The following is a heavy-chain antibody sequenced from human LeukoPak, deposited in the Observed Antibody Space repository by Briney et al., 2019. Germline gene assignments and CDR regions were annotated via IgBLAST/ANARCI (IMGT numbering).Heavy chain of an antibody. J-gene: IGHJ5*02. CDR1: GXTFSDHY. Sequence: GGSLRLSCAASGXTFSDHYMDWVRQAPGKGLEWVGRTRNKANDYTTEYAAAVKGRFSISRDDSKNSLYMQMNSLNTDDTAVYYCARFIAEAGAYWLDPWGQGTLVTVSS. D-gene: IGHD6-19*01. CDR3: ARFIAEAGAYWLDP. V-gene: IGHV3-72*01. CDR2: TRNKANDYTT.